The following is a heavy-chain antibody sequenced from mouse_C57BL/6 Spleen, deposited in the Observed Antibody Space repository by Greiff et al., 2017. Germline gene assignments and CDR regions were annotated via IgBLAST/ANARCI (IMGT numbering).Heavy chain of an antibody. CDR2: IYPGSGST. CDR3: ARRGYYDYDRGFAY. CDR1: GYTFTSYW. V-gene: IGHV1-55*01. Sequence: VQLQQPGAELVKPGASVKMSCKASGYTFTSYWITWVKQRPGQGLEWIGDIYPGSGSTNYNEKFKSKATLTVDTSSSTAYMQLSSLTSEDSAVYYCARRGYYDYDRGFAYWGQGTLVTVSA. J-gene: IGHJ3*01. D-gene: IGHD2-4*01.